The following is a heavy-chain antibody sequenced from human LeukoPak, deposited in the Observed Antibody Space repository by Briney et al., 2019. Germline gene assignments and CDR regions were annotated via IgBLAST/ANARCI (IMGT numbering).Heavy chain of an antibody. V-gene: IGHV4-59*01. CDR3: ARDRWYCSSTSCYNWFDP. Sequence: SETLSLTCTVYSGSISSYYWSWIRQPPGKGLEWIGYIYYSGSTNYNPSLKSRVTISVDTSKSQFSLKLSSVTAADTAVYYCARDRWYCSSTSCYNWFDPWGQGTLVTVSS. CDR1: SGSISSYY. CDR2: IYYSGST. D-gene: IGHD2-2*01. J-gene: IGHJ5*02.